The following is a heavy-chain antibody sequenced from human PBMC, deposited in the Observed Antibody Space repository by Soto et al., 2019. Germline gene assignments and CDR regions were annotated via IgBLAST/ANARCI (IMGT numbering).Heavy chain of an antibody. V-gene: IGHV4-39*01. CDR3: ARGEVWCSSTSCYPRFDY. CDR1: GGSISSSSYY. Sequence: SETLSLTCTVSGGSISSSSYYWGWIRQPPGKGLEWIGSIYYSGSTYYNPSLKSRVTISVDTSKNQFSLKLSSVTAADTAVYYCARGEVWCSSTSCYPRFDYWGQGTLVTVSS. J-gene: IGHJ4*02. CDR2: IYYSGST. D-gene: IGHD2-2*01.